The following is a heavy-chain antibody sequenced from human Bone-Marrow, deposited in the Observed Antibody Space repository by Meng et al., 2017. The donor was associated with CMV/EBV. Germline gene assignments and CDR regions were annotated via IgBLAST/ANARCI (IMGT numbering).Heavy chain of an antibody. CDR2: ISAYNGNT. D-gene: IGHD3-16*01. CDR3: ARGYSLGAIPYYFDY. CDR1: GYTFTSYG. V-gene: IGHV1-18*01. J-gene: IGHJ4*02. Sequence: ASVKVSCKASGYTFTSYGISWVRQAPGQGLEWMGWISAYNGNTNYAQKLQGRVTMTTDTSTSTAYMELRSLRSDDPAVYYCARGYSLGAIPYYFDYWGQGTLVTVSS.